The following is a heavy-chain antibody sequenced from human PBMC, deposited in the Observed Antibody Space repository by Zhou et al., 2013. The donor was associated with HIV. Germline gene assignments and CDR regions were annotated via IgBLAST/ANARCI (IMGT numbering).Heavy chain of an antibody. CDR2: ISSYNGHT. Sequence: QVQLVQSGAEVKRPGASVKVSCKASGYTLFDFGIGWVRQAPGQGLEWIGWISSYNGHTNYAQKLQGRVTVSTDTSTSTAYMELRSLRPDDTALYYCATDRRLEQRMSGAFAIWGQGARITVTS. V-gene: IGHV1-18*01. CDR3: ATDRRLEQRMSGAFAI. J-gene: IGHJ3*02. D-gene: IGHD1-1*01. CDR1: GYTLFDFG.